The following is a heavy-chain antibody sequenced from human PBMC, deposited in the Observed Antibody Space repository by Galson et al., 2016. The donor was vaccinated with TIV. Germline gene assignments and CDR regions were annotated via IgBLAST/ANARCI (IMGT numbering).Heavy chain of an antibody. CDR2: VYNGDIT. Sequence: ETLSLTCAVFGASISADYWSWIRQPPGRRLEWIAYVYNGDITNYNPSLKSRLTMSADTSKNHFSLRLTSVTAADTAVYYCARHWDTWGQGTLVTVSS. J-gene: IGHJ5*02. CDR3: ARHWDT. V-gene: IGHV4-59*08. CDR1: GASISADY.